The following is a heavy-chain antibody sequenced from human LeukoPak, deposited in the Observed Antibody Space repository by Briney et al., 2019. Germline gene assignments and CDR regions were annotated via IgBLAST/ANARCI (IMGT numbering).Heavy chain of an antibody. Sequence: SETLSLTCFVSGGSISTYYWTWIRQPPGQGLEWSVFVYYNGITKYNPSLQSRVSISVDTSKNQFSLKLNSVTAADTAVYYCARRLAVTGRYYFDYWGQGALVTVSS. CDR2: VYYNGIT. J-gene: IGHJ4*02. D-gene: IGHD6-19*01. V-gene: IGHV4-59*08. CDR3: ARRLAVTGRYYFDY. CDR1: GGSISTYY.